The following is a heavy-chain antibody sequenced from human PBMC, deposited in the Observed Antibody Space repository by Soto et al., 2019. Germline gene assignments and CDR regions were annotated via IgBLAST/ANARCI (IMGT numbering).Heavy chain of an antibody. V-gene: IGHV1-69*01. J-gene: IGHJ4*02. D-gene: IGHD2-2*01. Sequence: QVQLVQSGAEVKKPGSSLKLSCRASGGSFTSYSISWLRQAPGQGLEWMGGIIPVFGTTSYAQRLQGRVTITADESTSTAYLDLSSLISEDTAVYYCARDPRIYCTSSSCHSYFDSCGQGTLVTVSS. CDR1: GGSFTSYS. CDR3: ARDPRIYCTSSSCHSYFDS. CDR2: IIPVFGTT.